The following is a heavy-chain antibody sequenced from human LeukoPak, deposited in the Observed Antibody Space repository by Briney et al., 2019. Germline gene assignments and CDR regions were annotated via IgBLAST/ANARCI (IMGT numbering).Heavy chain of an antibody. Sequence: PSETLSLTCTVSGGSVSSGDYYWSWTRQPAGEELEWIGRIYTSGITIYNPSLSSRVTISLDTSRNQVSLKLTSVTAADTAVYYCARGPAAGNDYWGQGTLVTVSS. J-gene: IGHJ4*02. CDR1: GGSVSSGDYY. V-gene: IGHV4-61*02. CDR3: ARGPAAGNDY. CDR2: IYTSGIT. D-gene: IGHD6-13*01.